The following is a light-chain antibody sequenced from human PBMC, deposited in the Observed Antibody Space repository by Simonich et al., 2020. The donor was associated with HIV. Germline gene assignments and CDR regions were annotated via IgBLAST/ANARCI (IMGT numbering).Light chain of an antibody. CDR1: SSDVGGYNY. J-gene: IGLJ3*02. Sequence: QSALTQPASVSGSPGQSITISCTGTSSDVGGYNYVSWYQQHPGKAPKLMIYDVRKRPSGVSNRFSGSKSGNTASLTISGLQAEDEADYYCSSYTSSSTLGVFGGGTKLTVL. V-gene: IGLV2-14*01. CDR3: SSYTSSSTLGV. CDR2: DVR.